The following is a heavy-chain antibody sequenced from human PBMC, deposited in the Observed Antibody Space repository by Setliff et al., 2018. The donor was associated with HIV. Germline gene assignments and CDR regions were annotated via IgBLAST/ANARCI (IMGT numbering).Heavy chain of an antibody. CDR1: GFTFRSYA. CDR2: MSGSGVST. CDR3: ARDYYGGFGDYDFGDYFDY. D-gene: IGHD4-17*01. J-gene: IGHJ4*02. V-gene: IGHV3-23*01. Sequence: LRLSCAASGFTFRSYAMSWVRQAPGKGLEWVSVMSGSGVSTHYVDSVKGRFTISRDNSKNTLYLQMNSLRADDTAVYYCARDYYGGFGDYDFGDYFDYWGQGALVTVSS.